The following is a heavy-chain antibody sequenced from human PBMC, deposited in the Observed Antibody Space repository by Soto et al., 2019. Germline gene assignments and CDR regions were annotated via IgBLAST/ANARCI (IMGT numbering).Heavy chain of an antibody. CDR1: GSILTGYY. V-gene: IGHV1-2*02. CDR3: GRDRNGHPDGRAYLDY. CDR2: INPNTDVT. Sequence: ASVKVSCKASGSILTGYYLHWVRQAPGQGLEWMGWINPNTDVTNFAQNFQGRVAMTRDRSINTPYREWSRQRSDDTAVYYGGRDRNGHPDGRAYLDYWGQGTLFPVSP. J-gene: IGHJ4*02. D-gene: IGHD2-8*01.